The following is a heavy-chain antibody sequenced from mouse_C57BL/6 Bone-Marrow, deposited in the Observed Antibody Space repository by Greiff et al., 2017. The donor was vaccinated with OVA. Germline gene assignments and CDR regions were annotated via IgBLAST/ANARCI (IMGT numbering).Heavy chain of an antibody. J-gene: IGHJ3*01. CDR3: ARSGYYGSSAAWFAY. Sequence: VQLQQPGAELVKPGASVKLSCTASGYTFTSYWMHWVKQRPGQGLEWIGMIHPNSGSTNYNEKFKSKATLTVDKSSSTAYMQLSSLTSEDSAVYYCARSGYYGSSAAWFAYWGQGTLVTVSA. CDR1: GYTFTSYW. V-gene: IGHV1-64*01. D-gene: IGHD1-1*01. CDR2: IHPNSGST.